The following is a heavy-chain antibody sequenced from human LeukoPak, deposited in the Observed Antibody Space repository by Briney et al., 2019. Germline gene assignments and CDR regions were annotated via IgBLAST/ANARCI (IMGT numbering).Heavy chain of an antibody. CDR1: GGSFSGYY. CDR2: INHSGST. Sequence: SETLSLTCAVYGGSFSGYYWSWIRQPPGKGLEWIGEINHSGSTNYNPSLKSRVTISVDTSKNQFSLKLSSVTAADTAVYYCARSNYDSQGRAYFDYWGQGTLVTVSS. CDR3: ARSNYDSQGRAYFDY. J-gene: IGHJ4*02. V-gene: IGHV4-34*01. D-gene: IGHD3-22*01.